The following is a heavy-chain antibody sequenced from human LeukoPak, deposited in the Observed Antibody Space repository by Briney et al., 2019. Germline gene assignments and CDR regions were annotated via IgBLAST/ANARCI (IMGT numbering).Heavy chain of an antibody. J-gene: IGHJ4*02. Sequence: SETLSLTCTVSGGSISSGSYYWSWIRQPAGKGLEWIGRIYTSGSTNYNPSLKSRVTISVDTSKNQFSLKLSSVTAADTAVYYCARDQVAPTVTTSYWGQGTLVTVSS. CDR2: IYTSGST. V-gene: IGHV4-61*02. CDR1: GGSISSGSYY. D-gene: IGHD4-17*01. CDR3: ARDQVAPTVTTSY.